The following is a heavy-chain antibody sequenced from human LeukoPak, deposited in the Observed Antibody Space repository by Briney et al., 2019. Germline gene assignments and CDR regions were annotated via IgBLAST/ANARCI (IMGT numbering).Heavy chain of an antibody. J-gene: IGHJ5*02. CDR2: INPNSRGT. Sequence: ASVKVSCKASGYTFTGYYMHWVRQAPGQGLEWMGWINPNSRGTNYAQKFQGRVTMTRDTSISTAYMELSRLRSDDTAVSYCAREEIAAAEVYNWFDPWGQGTLVTVSS. CDR3: AREEIAAAEVYNWFDP. D-gene: IGHD6-13*01. V-gene: IGHV1-2*02. CDR1: GYTFTGYY.